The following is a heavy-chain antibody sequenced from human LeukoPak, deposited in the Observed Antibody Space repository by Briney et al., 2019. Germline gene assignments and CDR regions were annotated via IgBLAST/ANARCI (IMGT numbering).Heavy chain of an antibody. D-gene: IGHD5-24*01. CDR3: AGGWLQFTLESWFDP. J-gene: IGHJ5*02. V-gene: IGHV3-74*01. Sequence: GGSLRLSCAASGFTFSSYWMHWVRQAPGKGLVWVSRINSDGSSTSYADSVKGRFTISRDNAKNTLYLQMNSLRAEDTAVYYCAGGWLQFTLESWFDPWGQGTLVTVSS. CDR1: GFTFSSYW. CDR2: INSDGSST.